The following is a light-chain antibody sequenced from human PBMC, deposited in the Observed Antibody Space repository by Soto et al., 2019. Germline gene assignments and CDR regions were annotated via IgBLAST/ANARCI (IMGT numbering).Light chain of an antibody. J-gene: IGKJ4*01. CDR1: QSIRNY. CDR2: DAS. V-gene: IGKV3-11*01. Sequence: IVLTQSPATLSLSPGERATLSCRASQSIRNYLAWYQQKPGQTPRLLIYDASNRATGIPARFSGSGSGTDFTLTISSLEPEDFAVYYCQQRSNWPTFGGGTKVEIK. CDR3: QQRSNWPT.